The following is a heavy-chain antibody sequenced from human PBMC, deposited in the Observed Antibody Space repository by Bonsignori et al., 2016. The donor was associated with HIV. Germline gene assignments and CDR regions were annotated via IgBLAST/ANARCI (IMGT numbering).Heavy chain of an antibody. D-gene: IGHD3-10*01. CDR3: AKASVEVTDSGSVDY. J-gene: IGHJ4*02. Sequence: SLKISCAASGFNFGNYAMHWVRQAPGKGLQWVSGISWDSNKSVYAEYVKGRFTVSRDNPRSSLRLQVNSLEPEDTAVYYCAKASVEVTDSGSVDYWGLGTLVTVSS. CDR1: GFNFGNYA. CDR2: ISWDSNKS. V-gene: IGHV3-9*01.